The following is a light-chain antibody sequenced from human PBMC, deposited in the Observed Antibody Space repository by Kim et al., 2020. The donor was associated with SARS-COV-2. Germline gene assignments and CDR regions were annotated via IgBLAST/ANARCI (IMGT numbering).Light chain of an antibody. Sequence: SLSPGERATLSCRASQSLTSNLAWFQQKPGQAPRLLIYDASTRATDIPARFSGSGSGTEFTLTISSLQSEDFSVYFCQQYNNWPLTFGGGTKVEI. CDR1: QSLTSN. V-gene: IGKV3-15*01. CDR3: QQYNNWPLT. CDR2: DAS. J-gene: IGKJ4*01.